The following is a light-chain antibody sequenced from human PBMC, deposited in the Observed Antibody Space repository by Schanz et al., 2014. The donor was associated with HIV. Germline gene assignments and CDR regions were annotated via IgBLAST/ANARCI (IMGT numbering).Light chain of an antibody. CDR2: DNF. CDR3: QPYDSSLSAVV. Sequence: QSVLTQPPSVSGAPGQRVTISCTGSNSNIGSGYAVHWYQQLPGTAPKLLIFDNFNRPSGVPDRFSGSKSGTSSSLAITGLWAEDEENYYCQPYDSSLSAVVFGGGTKFTVL. V-gene: IGLV1-40*01. J-gene: IGLJ2*01. CDR1: NSNIGSGYA.